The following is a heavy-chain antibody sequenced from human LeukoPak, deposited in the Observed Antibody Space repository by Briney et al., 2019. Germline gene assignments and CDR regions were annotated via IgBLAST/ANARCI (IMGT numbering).Heavy chain of an antibody. Sequence: PGGSLRLSCAASGFTFSSYAMSWVRQAPGKGLEWVSAVSDSGGSTFYANSVKGRFTVSRDNSKNTLYLQMNSLRAEDTAVYYCAKDGIVGATHPDYWGQGTLVTVSS. CDR2: VSDSGGST. CDR3: AKDGIVGATHPDY. D-gene: IGHD1-26*01. CDR1: GFTFSSYA. V-gene: IGHV3-23*01. J-gene: IGHJ4*02.